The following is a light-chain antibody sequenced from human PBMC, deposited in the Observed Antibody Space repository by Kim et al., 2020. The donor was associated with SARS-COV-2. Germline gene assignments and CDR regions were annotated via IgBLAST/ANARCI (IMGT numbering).Light chain of an antibody. CDR3: ATWDHSLNAAV. CDR2: DNN. Sequence: QSVLTQPPSVSAAPGQKVTISCSGSSSNIGINYVSWYQQHPGSAPKRLIYDNNKRPSGIPDRFSGSKSGTSATLGITGLQTGDEADYYCATWDHSLNAAVFGGGTKLTVL. CDR1: SSNIGINY. J-gene: IGLJ3*02. V-gene: IGLV1-51*01.